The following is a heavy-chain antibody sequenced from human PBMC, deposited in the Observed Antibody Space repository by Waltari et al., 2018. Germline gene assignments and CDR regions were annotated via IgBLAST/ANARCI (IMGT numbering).Heavy chain of an antibody. J-gene: IGHJ5*02. CDR2: IEGDETRT. Sequence: EVQLVESGGGSVQPGGSLRLSCAASGFTFRGNFMHWVRRAPGKGLVWVARIEGDETRTTYADSVRGRFIISRDDTKNTLYLQMNSLRVEDTAVYYCARDFYFSILSWGQGTLVTVSS. CDR1: GFTFRGNF. CDR3: ARDFYFSILS. D-gene: IGHD3-3*01. V-gene: IGHV3-74*01.